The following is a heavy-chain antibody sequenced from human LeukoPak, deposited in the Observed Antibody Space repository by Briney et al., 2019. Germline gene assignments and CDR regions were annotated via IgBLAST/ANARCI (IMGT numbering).Heavy chain of an antibody. CDR1: GFTFSSYA. J-gene: IGHJ4*02. D-gene: IGHD1-1*01. CDR2: ISYDGSNK. Sequence: PGGSLRLSCAASGFTFSSYAMHWVRQAPGKGLEWVAVISYDGSNKYYADSVKGRFTISRDNSKNTLYLQMNSLRAEDTAVYYCARDIAGGTTFSDGALPDYWGQGTLVTVSS. V-gene: IGHV3-30*04. CDR3: ARDIAGGTTFSDGALPDY.